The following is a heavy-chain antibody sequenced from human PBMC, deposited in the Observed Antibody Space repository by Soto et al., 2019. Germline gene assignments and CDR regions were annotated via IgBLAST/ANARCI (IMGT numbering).Heavy chain of an antibody. CDR1: GYSFITYG. CDR3: ARGGYTSSSTWHWYFDL. V-gene: IGHV1-18*01. CDR2: ISTYNGNI. D-gene: IGHD6-13*01. Sequence: QVPLVQSGAEVKKPGASVQVSCKASGYSFITYGISWVRQAPGQGLEWMAWISTYNGNIKYAEKLQGRVTVTTDTSTSTAYMELRSLRSDDTAVYYCARGGYTSSSTWHWYFDLWGRGTLLTVSS. J-gene: IGHJ2*01.